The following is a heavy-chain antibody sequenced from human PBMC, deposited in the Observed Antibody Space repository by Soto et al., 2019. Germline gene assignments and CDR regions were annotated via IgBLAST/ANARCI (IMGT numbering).Heavy chain of an antibody. CDR2: IYTSGST. CDR3: AAICSSPSCYGTDV. Sequence: SETLSLTCTVSGASISSYFGSWIRQSAGKGLEGIGRIYTSGSTDYNPALESRVTMSVDTSKKQVSLKLTSVTAADTAVYYCAAICSSPSCYGTDVGGQGTSGTVSS. CDR1: GASISSYF. J-gene: IGHJ6*02. V-gene: IGHV4-4*07. D-gene: IGHD2-2*01.